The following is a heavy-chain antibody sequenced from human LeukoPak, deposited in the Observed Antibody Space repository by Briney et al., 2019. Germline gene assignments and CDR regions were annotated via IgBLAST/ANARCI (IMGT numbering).Heavy chain of an antibody. D-gene: IGHD3-10*01. CDR1: GFTFDDYG. Sequence: PGGSLRLSCAASGFTFDDYGMSWVRQAPGKGLDWVSGMNWNGVSTGYADSVKGRFTISRDNAKNSLYLQMNSLRAEDTALYYCARVNYGSGSYTYYFDYWGQGTLVTVSS. CDR3: ARVNYGSGSYTYYFDY. J-gene: IGHJ4*02. V-gene: IGHV3-20*04. CDR2: MNWNGVST.